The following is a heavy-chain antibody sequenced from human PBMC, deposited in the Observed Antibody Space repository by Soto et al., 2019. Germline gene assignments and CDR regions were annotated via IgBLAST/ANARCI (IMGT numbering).Heavy chain of an antibody. Sequence: QLQLQESGSGLVKPSQTLSLTCAVSGGSISSGGYSWSWIRQPPGKGLEWIGYIYHRGSTYYNPSLKSRVTISVDRSKTQFSLKLSSVPAADTAVYYCAAGGWLPRYYWGQGTLVTVSS. CDR1: GGSISSGGYS. V-gene: IGHV4-30-2*01. J-gene: IGHJ4*02. CDR2: IYHRGST. CDR3: AAGGWLPRYY. D-gene: IGHD5-12*01.